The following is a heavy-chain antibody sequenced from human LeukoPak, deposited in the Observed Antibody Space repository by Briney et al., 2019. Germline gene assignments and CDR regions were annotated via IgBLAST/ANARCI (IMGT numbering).Heavy chain of an antibody. V-gene: IGHV3-74*01. Sequence: PGGTLRLSCAASGFTFSSYWMLWVRQAPGKGLVWVSRINSDGSSTNYADSVKGRFTISGDNAKNTLYLQMNSLRAEDTAVYYCARGSVGALSYFDFWGQGTLVSVSS. CDR1: GFTFSSYW. CDR2: INSDGSST. CDR3: ARGSVGALSYFDF. J-gene: IGHJ4*02. D-gene: IGHD1-26*01.